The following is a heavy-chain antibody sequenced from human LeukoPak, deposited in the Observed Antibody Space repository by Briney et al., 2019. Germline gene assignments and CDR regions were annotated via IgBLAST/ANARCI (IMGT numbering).Heavy chain of an antibody. D-gene: IGHD3-3*01. CDR1: GFTFSDYY. CDR2: ISSSGSTI. V-gene: IGHV3-11*04. J-gene: IGHJ3*02. CDR3: ARDRTIFGVVIHGDAFDI. Sequence: PGGSLRLSCAASGFTFSDYYMSWIRQAPGKGLEWVSYISSSGSTIYYADSVKGRFTISRDNAKNSLYLQMNSLRAEDTAVYYCARDRTIFGVVIHGDAFDIWGQGTMVTVSS.